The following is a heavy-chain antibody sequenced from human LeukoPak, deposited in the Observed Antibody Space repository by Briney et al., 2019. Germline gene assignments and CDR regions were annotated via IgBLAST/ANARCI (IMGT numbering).Heavy chain of an antibody. V-gene: IGHV3-23*01. Sequence: PGGCLRLSCAASGFTFSSYAMSWVRQAPGKGLEWVSAISGSGGSTYYADSVKGRFTISRDNSKNTLYLQMNSLRAEDTAVYYCAKDRSFEYSSSWYEYYFDYWGQGTLVTVSS. CDR1: GFTFSSYA. CDR2: ISGSGGST. D-gene: IGHD6-13*01. J-gene: IGHJ4*02. CDR3: AKDRSFEYSSSWYEYYFDY.